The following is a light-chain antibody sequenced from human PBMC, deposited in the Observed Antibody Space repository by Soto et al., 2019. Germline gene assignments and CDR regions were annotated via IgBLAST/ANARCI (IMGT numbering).Light chain of an antibody. CDR3: QQYDNTLFT. CDR2: DAS. V-gene: IGKV1-33*01. CDR1: QDISNS. Sequence: DLPMTQSPSSLSASVGDRVTITCQASQDISNSLNWFQQKPGKAPNLLIYDASNLHTGVPSRFSGSGSGTDFTFTITSLQPEDIATYYCQQYDNTLFTFGPGTKVDIK. J-gene: IGKJ3*01.